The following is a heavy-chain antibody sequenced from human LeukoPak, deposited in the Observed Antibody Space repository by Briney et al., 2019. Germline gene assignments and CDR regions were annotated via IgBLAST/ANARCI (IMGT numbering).Heavy chain of an antibody. J-gene: IGHJ4*02. D-gene: IGHD1-26*01. CDR1: GGSISSYY. V-gene: IGHV4-59*08. CDR3: ASDTTRYYFDY. Sequence: SETLSLTCTVSGGSISSYYWSWIRQPPGKGLEWIGYIYYSGSTNYNPSLKSRVTTSVDTSKNQFSLKLSSVTAADTAVYYCASDTTRYYFDYWGQGTLVTVSS. CDR2: IYYSGST.